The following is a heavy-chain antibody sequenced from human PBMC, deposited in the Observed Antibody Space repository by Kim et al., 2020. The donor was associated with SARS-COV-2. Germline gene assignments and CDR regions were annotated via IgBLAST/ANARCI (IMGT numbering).Heavy chain of an antibody. Sequence: GGSLRLSCAASGFTFSSYEMNWVRQAPGKGLEWVSYISSSVSTIYYADSVKGRFTISRDNAKNSLYLQMNSLRAEDTAVYYCARDSFGYYGSGSYYHNWFDPWGQGTLVTVSS. CDR3: ARDSFGYYGSGSYYHNWFDP. D-gene: IGHD3-10*01. J-gene: IGHJ5*02. V-gene: IGHV3-48*03. CDR1: GFTFSSYE. CDR2: ISSSVSTI.